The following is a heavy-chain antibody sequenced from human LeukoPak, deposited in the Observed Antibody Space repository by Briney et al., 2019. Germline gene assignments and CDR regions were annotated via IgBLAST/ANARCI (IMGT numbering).Heavy chain of an antibody. D-gene: IGHD3-22*01. CDR1: GGSFSGYY. V-gene: IGHV4-34*01. CDR2: INHSGST. CDR3: ARGYSSGYYYAP. Sequence: SETLSLTCAVYGGSFSGYYWSWIRQPPGKGLEWIGEINHSGSTNYNPSLKSRVTISVDTSKNQFSLKLSSVTAADTAVYYCARGYSSGYYYAPWGQGTLVTVSS. J-gene: IGHJ5*02.